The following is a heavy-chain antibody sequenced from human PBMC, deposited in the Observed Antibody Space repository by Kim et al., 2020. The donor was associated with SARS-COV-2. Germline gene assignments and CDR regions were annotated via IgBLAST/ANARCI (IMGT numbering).Heavy chain of an antibody. CDR3: ARGYLYFDWLSFDY. J-gene: IGHJ4*02. Sequence: SETLSLTCAVYGGSFSGYYCSWIRQPPGKGLEWIGEINHSGSTNYNPSLKSRVTISVDTSKNQFSLKLSSVTAADTAVYYCARGYLYFDWLSFDYWGQGTLVTVSS. CDR1: GGSFSGYY. CDR2: INHSGST. V-gene: IGHV4-34*01. D-gene: IGHD3-9*01.